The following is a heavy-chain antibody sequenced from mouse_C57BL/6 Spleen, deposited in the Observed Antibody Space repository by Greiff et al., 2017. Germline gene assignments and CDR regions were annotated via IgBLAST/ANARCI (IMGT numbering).Heavy chain of an antibody. CDR1: GFTFSSYT. J-gene: IGHJ4*01. CDR3: ARHQNYYGSSYVGYYAMDY. CDR2: ISGGGGNT. Sequence: EVQLVESGGGLVKPGGSLKLSCAASGFTFSSYTMSWVRQTPEKRLEWVATISGGGGNTYYPDSVKGRFTISRDNAKNTLYLQMSSLRSEDTALYYCARHQNYYGSSYVGYYAMDYWGQGTSVTVSS. D-gene: IGHD1-1*01. V-gene: IGHV5-9*01.